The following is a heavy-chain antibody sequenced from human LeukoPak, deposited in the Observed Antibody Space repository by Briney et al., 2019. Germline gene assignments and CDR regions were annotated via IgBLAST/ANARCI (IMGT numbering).Heavy chain of an antibody. Sequence: ASVKVSCKASGYTFTGYYMHWVRQAPGQGLEWMGRINPNSGGTNYAQKFQGRVTMTRDTSISTAYMELSRLRSDDTAAYYCARPTHNGSYPFDYWGQGTLVTVSS. CDR3: ARPTHNGSYPFDY. CDR2: INPNSGGT. CDR1: GYTFTGYY. V-gene: IGHV1-2*06. D-gene: IGHD1-26*01. J-gene: IGHJ4*02.